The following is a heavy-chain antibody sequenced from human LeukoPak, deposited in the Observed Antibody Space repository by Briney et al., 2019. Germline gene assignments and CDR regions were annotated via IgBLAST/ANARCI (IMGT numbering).Heavy chain of an antibody. CDR1: GGSFSGYY. D-gene: IGHD1-26*01. V-gene: IGHV4-34*01. Sequence: SETLSLTCAVYGGSFSGYYWSWIRQPPGKGLEWIGEINHSGSTNYNPSLKSRVTISVDTSKNQFSLKLSSVTAADTAVYYCARDSGSLWGQGTLVTVSS. CDR2: INHSGST. J-gene: IGHJ4*02. CDR3: ARDSGSL.